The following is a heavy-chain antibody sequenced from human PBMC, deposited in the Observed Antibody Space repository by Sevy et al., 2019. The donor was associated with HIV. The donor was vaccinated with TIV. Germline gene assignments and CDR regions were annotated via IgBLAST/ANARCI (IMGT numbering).Heavy chain of an antibody. D-gene: IGHD1-26*01. CDR3: TRVEGAADWGMDV. Sequence: GGSLRLSCAPSGFTFSDYTVSWVRQAPGKGLEWIAFIRGKRNGGTTKYAASVKGRFTISRDDSKSIARLQMNSLKTEDTAVYYCTRVEGAADWGMDVWGQGTTVTVSS. J-gene: IGHJ6*02. V-gene: IGHV3-49*04. CDR2: IRGKRNGGTT. CDR1: GFTFSDYT.